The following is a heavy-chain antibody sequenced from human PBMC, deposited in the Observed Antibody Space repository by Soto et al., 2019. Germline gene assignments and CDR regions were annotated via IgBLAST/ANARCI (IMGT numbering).Heavy chain of an antibody. D-gene: IGHD4-17*01. Sequence: EVQLVESGGGLVQPGGSLRLSCAASGFAFSSYWMHWVRQAPGKGLVWVSRINSDGSSTNYADSVKGRFTISRDNAKNTRYLQMNCLRAEDTAVYYCARDQNAGDGFDPWGQGTLVTVSS. J-gene: IGHJ5*02. CDR2: INSDGSST. V-gene: IGHV3-74*01. CDR3: ARDQNAGDGFDP. CDR1: GFAFSSYW.